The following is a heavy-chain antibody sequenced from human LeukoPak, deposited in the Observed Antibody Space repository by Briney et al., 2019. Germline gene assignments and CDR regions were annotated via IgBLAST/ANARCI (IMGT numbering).Heavy chain of an antibody. D-gene: IGHD1-26*01. CDR2: INPSGGST. Sequence: ASVKVSCKASGYTFTSYYMHWVRQAPGQGLEWMGIINPSGGSTRYAQKFQGRVTMTRDTSTSTLHMGLSRLRAEGTAVYYCARGGGVYSGSWWRGDYWGQGTLVTVSS. CDR3: ARGGGVYSGSWWRGDY. CDR1: GYTFTSYY. V-gene: IGHV1-46*01. J-gene: IGHJ4*02.